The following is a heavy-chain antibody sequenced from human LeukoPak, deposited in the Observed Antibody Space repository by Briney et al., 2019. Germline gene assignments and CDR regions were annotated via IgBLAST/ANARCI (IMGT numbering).Heavy chain of an antibody. Sequence: GRTLRLCCAASVFMFDDSSTRWVRQASVKGLELLSLISGDGVSTFYADSVKGRFTISRDNSKNSLSLQMDSLTTEATALYYCAKEGYSHTSNYFDNWGQGILVTVSS. CDR3: AKEGYSHTSNYFDN. CDR2: ISGDGVST. CDR1: VFMFDDSS. D-gene: IGHD2-15*01. V-gene: IGHV3-43*02. J-gene: IGHJ4*02.